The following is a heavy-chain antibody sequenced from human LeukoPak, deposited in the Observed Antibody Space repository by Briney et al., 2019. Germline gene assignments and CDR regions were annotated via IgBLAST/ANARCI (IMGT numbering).Heavy chain of an antibody. CDR2: IRYDGSNK. CDR3: AKETRGDYYDSSGYYSNWFDP. Sequence: GGSLRLSCAASGFTFSSYGMHWVRQAPGKGLEWVAFIRYDGSNKYYADSVKGRFAISRDNSKNTLYLQMNSLRAEDTAVYYCAKETRGDYYDSSGYYSNWFDPWGQGTLVTVSS. CDR1: GFTFSSYG. J-gene: IGHJ5*02. V-gene: IGHV3-30*02. D-gene: IGHD3-22*01.